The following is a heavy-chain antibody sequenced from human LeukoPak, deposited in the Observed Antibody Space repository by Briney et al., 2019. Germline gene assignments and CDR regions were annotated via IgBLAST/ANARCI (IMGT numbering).Heavy chain of an antibody. V-gene: IGHV4-34*01. CDR1: GGSFSGYY. CDR3: ARDLSRYDILTGYYKPGSFDY. Sequence: PSETLSLICAVYGGSFSGYYWNWIRPPPGKGLEWIGEINHSGSTNYNPSLKSRVTISVDTSKNQFSLMLSSVTAADTAVYYCARDLSRYDILTGYYKPGSFDYWGQGTLVTVSS. CDR2: INHSGST. D-gene: IGHD3-9*01. J-gene: IGHJ4*02.